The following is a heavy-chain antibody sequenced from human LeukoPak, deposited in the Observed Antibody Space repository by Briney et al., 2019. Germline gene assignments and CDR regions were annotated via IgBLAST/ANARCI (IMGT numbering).Heavy chain of an antibody. CDR1: GFTFSSYA. D-gene: IGHD4-23*01. CDR3: AKIASVVTFYWYFDL. J-gene: IGHJ2*01. Sequence: GGSLRLSCAASGFTFSSYAMTWVRQAPGKGLKWVSTIRDSGDNTYYADSVKRRFTISRDNSKSTLYLQMNSLTAEDTAVYYCAKIASVVTFYWYFDLWGRGTLVTVSS. CDR2: IRDSGDNT. V-gene: IGHV3-23*01.